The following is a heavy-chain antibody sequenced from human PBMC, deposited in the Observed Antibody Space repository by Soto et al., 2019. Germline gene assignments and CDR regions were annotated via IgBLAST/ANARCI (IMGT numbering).Heavy chain of an antibody. CDR1: GGSISSYC. J-gene: IGHJ3*02. CDR3: ARDPGIQIDALDI. Sequence: PSETLYLTCTVSGGSISSYCWSWIRQPPGKGLEWIGYIYYSGSTNYNPSLKSRVTISVDTSKNQFSLKLSSVTAADTAVYYCARDPGIQIDALDIWGQGTMVTVSS. D-gene: IGHD5-18*01. V-gene: IGHV4-59*01. CDR2: IYYSGST.